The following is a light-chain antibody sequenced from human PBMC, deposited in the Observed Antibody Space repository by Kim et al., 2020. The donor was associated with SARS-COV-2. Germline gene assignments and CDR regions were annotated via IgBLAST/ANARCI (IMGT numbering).Light chain of an antibody. CDR2: DIS. Sequence: LSPGERVTLSCRASQRIASTYLAWYQQKPGQAPRLIIYDISSRATGIPDRFSGSGSGTDFTLTISRLEPEDFAVYYCQQHHDSPLTFGGGTKLEI. V-gene: IGKV3D-20*02. CDR1: QRIASTY. J-gene: IGKJ4*01. CDR3: QQHHDSPLT.